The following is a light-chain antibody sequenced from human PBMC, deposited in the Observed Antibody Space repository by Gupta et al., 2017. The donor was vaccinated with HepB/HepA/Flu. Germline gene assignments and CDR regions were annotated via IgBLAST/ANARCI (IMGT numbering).Light chain of an antibody. CDR3: QQRSNWPVT. CDR1: QSVSSY. V-gene: IGKV3-11*01. J-gene: IGKJ4*01. CDR2: DAS. Sequence: LTQSPVTLSLSPGERATLSCRASQSVSSYLAWYQQKPGQAPRLLIYDASNRATGVPARFSGSGSGTDFTLTISSLEPEDFAVYYCQQRSNWPVTFGRGTKVEIK.